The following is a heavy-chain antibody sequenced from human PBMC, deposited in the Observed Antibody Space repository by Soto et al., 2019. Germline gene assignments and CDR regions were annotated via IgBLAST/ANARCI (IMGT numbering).Heavy chain of an antibody. J-gene: IGHJ4*02. Sequence: EVQLVESGGGLVKPGGSLRLSCAASGFTFRNAWMSWVRQAPGRGLEWVGRIKSKADGGTTDYAAPVQCRFSISRDDSKNTLYLQRNSLKSDDTAVYYCLLNYYDTSGSYPYYFDYWGQGTLVTVSS. CDR2: IKSKADGGTT. CDR3: LLNYYDTSGSYPYYFDY. CDR1: GFTFRNAW. V-gene: IGHV3-15*01. D-gene: IGHD3-22*01.